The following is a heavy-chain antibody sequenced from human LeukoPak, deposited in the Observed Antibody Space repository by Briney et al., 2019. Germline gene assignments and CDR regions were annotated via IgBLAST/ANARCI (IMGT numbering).Heavy chain of an antibody. Sequence: PSETLSLTCAVYGVSLSGYYWSWIRQPPGKGLEWIGEINHGGFTTYNPSLKSRVTISVDTSKNQFSLKLTSLTAADTAVYYCARLRTLSFTIPADWGQGTLVTVSS. V-gene: IGHV4-34*01. J-gene: IGHJ4*02. CDR3: ARLRTLSFTIPAD. CDR1: GVSLSGYY. D-gene: IGHD3-3*01. CDR2: INHGGFT.